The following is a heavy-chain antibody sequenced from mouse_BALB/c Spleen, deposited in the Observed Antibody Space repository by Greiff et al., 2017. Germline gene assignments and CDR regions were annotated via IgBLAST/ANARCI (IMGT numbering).Heavy chain of an antibody. V-gene: IGHV3-6*02. D-gene: IGHD1-1*01. CDR3: AGYYYGSSAWFAY. CDR1: GYSITSGYY. CDR2: ISYDGSN. Sequence: EVQLQESGPGLVKPSQSLSLTCSVTGYSITSGYYWNWIRQFPGNKLEWMGYISYDGSNNYNPSLKNRISITRDTSKNQFFLKLNSVTTEDTATYYCAGYYYGSSAWFAYWGQGTLVTVSA. J-gene: IGHJ3*01.